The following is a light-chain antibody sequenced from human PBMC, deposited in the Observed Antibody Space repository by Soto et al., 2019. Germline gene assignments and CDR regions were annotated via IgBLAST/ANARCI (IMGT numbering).Light chain of an antibody. Sequence: QSVLTQPASVSGSPGQSITISCTGTSGDIGSYNRVSWYQQHPGKAPKLIIYEVTDRPSGVSNRFSGSKSGNTASLTISGLQAEDEAEYYCSSSPNLNTRACVFGTGTKVTVL. CDR1: SGDIGSYNR. CDR3: SSSPNLNTRACV. CDR2: EVT. V-gene: IGLV2-14*01. J-gene: IGLJ1*01.